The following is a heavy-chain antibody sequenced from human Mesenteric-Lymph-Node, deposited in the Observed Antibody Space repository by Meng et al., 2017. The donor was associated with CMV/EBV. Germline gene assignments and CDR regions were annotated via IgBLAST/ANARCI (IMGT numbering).Heavy chain of an antibody. Sequence: ASVKVSCEASGHSFTSYYIHWLRQAPGQGLEWMAIISPSGGSAGYAQKFQGRLTVTRDTPTSTVYMDLGSLRSDDTAVYYCGRDDGSGSSPLGYWGQGTLVTVSS. CDR1: GHSFTSYY. J-gene: IGHJ4*02. V-gene: IGHV1-46*01. CDR3: GRDDGSGSSPLGY. CDR2: ISPSGGSA. D-gene: IGHD3-10*01.